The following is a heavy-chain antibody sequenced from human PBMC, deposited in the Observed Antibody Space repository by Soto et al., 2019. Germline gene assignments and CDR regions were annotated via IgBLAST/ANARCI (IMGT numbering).Heavy chain of an antibody. D-gene: IGHD3-22*01. CDR1: RGSLSSDDYY. Sequence: SETLSLPCTVSRGSLSSDDYYWSWIRQAPGRGLEWIGYLHSSGSIYYNPSLKSRATMSIDTAGNQFSLKVSSVTVANTAVYYCARDLDGLHDDTSGPFPRPGWGQGTLVTVSS. J-gene: IGHJ1*01. CDR3: ARDLDGLHDDTSGPFPRPG. CDR2: LHSSGSI. V-gene: IGHV4-30-4*01.